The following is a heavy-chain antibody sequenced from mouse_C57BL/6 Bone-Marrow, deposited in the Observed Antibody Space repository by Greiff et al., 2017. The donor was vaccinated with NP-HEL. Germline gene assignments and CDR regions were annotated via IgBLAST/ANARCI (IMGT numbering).Heavy chain of an antibody. J-gene: IGHJ4*01. CDR1: GFTFSDYY. CDR3: ASLYDGYYRGAMDY. CDR2: ISNGGGST. Sequence: EVKLVESGGGLVQPGGSLKLSCAASGFTFSDYYMYWVRQTPEKRLEWVAYISNGGGSTYYPDTVKGRFTISRDNAKNTLYLQMSRLKSEDTAMYYWASLYDGYYRGAMDYWGQGTSVTVSS. V-gene: IGHV5-12*01. D-gene: IGHD2-3*01.